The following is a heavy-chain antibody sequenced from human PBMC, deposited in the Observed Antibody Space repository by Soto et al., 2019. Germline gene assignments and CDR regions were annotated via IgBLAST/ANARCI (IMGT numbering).Heavy chain of an antibody. D-gene: IGHD7-27*01. CDR2: ISYDGSNK. V-gene: IGHV3-30-3*01. CDR3: ARVGTSNENDY. CDR1: GFTFSSYA. Sequence: GGSLRLSCAASGFTFSSYAMHWVRQAPGKGLEWVAVISYDGSNKYYADSVKGRFTISRDNSKNTLYLQMNSLRAEDTAVYYCARVGTSNENDYGGQGTLVTV. J-gene: IGHJ4*02.